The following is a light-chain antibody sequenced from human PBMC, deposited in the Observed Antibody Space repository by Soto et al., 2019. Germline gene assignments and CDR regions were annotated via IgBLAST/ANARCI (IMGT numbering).Light chain of an antibody. V-gene: IGLV2-14*01. CDR1: SSDVGGYNY. CDR3: SSYTSSSTLPWV. Sequence: QSALTQPASVSGSPGQSITISCTGTSSDVGGYNYVSWYQQHPGKAPKLMIYEVGNRPSGVSNRFSGSKSGNTASLTISGLQAEDEADYYCSSYTSSSTLPWVFGGGTQLTVL. J-gene: IGLJ3*02. CDR2: EVG.